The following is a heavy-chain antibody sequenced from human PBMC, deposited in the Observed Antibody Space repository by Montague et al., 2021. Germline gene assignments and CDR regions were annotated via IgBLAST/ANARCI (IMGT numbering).Heavy chain of an antibody. CDR1: GDSLSSVGYS. CDR2: MYYSGST. D-gene: IGHD6-13*01. V-gene: IGHV4-31*03. Sequence: TLSLTCTVSGDSLSSVGYSWTWIRQHPRKGLEWIGYMYYSGSTYYNPSLKSRVTISVDTSKNHFSLRLTSVTAADTAVYYCARGRLATGDFDYWGQGTLVTVSS. J-gene: IGHJ4*02. CDR3: ARGRLATGDFDY.